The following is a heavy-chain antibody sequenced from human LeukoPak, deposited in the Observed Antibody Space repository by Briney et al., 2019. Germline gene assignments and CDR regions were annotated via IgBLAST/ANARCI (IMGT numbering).Heavy chain of an antibody. CDR3: ARDRGIVAPGFSYYMDV. D-gene: IGHD6-13*01. CDR1: GFTFSSYT. J-gene: IGHJ6*03. Sequence: GALRLSCAASGFTFSSYTMNWVRQAPGKGLEWVSFISTSSSYIYYADSVKGRFTISRDNAKNSLFLQMNSLRAEDTAVYYCARDRGIVAPGFSYYMDVWGKGTTVTISS. CDR2: ISTSSSYI. V-gene: IGHV3-21*04.